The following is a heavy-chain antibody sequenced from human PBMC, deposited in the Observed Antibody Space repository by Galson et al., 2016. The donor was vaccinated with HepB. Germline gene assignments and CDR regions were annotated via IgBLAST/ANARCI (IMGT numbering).Heavy chain of an antibody. CDR1: GFTFGDYA. Sequence: SLRLSCAASGFTFGDYAMHWVRQALGKGLEWVSAITWNSGGLGYADSVKGRCTISRDNSKNSLYLQLHSLRPDDTALYYCAKAAGYGYGRFAVDVWGQGTTVTVSS. CDR2: ITWNSGGL. J-gene: IGHJ6*02. D-gene: IGHD5-18*01. V-gene: IGHV3-9*01. CDR3: AKAAGYGYGRFAVDV.